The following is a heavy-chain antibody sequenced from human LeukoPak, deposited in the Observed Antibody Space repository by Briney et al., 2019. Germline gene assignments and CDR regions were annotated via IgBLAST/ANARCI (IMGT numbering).Heavy chain of an antibody. CDR2: INHSGST. Sequence: SETLSLTCTVSGGSISSYYWSWIRQPPGKGLEWIGEINHSGSTNYNPSLKSRVTISVDTSKNQFSLTLSSVTAADTAMYYCARGYHTNKDWFDPWGQGTLVTVSS. CDR3: ARGYHTNKDWFDP. D-gene: IGHD1/OR15-1a*01. CDR1: GGSISSYY. V-gene: IGHV4-34*01. J-gene: IGHJ5*02.